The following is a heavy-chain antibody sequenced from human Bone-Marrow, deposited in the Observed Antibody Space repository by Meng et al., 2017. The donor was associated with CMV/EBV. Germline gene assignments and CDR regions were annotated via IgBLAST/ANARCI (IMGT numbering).Heavy chain of an antibody. D-gene: IGHD7-27*01. V-gene: IGHV3-15*01. J-gene: IGHJ6*02. CDR2: IKSKTDGGTT. CDR3: ILGFATHGMDV. Sequence: GESLKISCAASGFTFSNAWMSWVRQAPGKGLEWVGRIKSKTDGGTTDYAAPVKGRFTISRDDSKNTLYLQMNSLKTEDTAVYYCILGFATHGMDVWGQGTTVTVSS. CDR1: GFTFSNAW.